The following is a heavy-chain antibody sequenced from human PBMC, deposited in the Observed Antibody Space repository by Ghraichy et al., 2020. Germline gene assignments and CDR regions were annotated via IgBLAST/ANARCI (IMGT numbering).Heavy chain of an antibody. CDR2: VHYTGGS. J-gene: IGHJ6*02. CDR1: GGSIRPHY. V-gene: IGHV4-59*08. Sequence: SETLSLTCSVSGGSIRPHYWSWIRQPPGKGLEWIGYVHYTGGSDYDPSLKSRVSISVDTSKNQFSLTLTSVTAADTAVYYCARRGRGYSLYYYGLDGWGRGTTVTVSS. D-gene: IGHD5-18*01. CDR3: ARRGRGYSLYYYGLDG.